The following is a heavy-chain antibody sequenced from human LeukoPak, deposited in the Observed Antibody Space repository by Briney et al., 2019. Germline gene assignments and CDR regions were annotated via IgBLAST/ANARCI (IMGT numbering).Heavy chain of an antibody. J-gene: IGHJ5*02. CDR1: GYTFTGYY. D-gene: IGHD4-23*01. Sequence: ASVKVSCKASGYTFTGYYMHWVRQAPGQGLEWMGWINPNSGGTNYAQKFQGRVTMTRDTSISTAYMELSRLRSDDTAVYYCARDNSMHERGWWFDPWGQGTLVTVSS. CDR3: ARDNSMHERGWWFDP. CDR2: INPNSGGT. V-gene: IGHV1-2*02.